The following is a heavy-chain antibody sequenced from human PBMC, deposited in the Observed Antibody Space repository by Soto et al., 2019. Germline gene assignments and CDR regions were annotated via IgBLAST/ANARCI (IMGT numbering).Heavy chain of an antibody. V-gene: IGHV3-66*01. CDR2: IYSGGST. CDR1: GFTVSSNY. Sequence: GGSLRLSCAASGFTVSSNYMSWVRQAPGKGLEWVSVIYSGGSTYYADSVKGRFTISRDNSKNTLYLQTNSLRAEDTAVYYCARDPGYYYGMDVWGQGTTVTVSS. J-gene: IGHJ6*02. CDR3: ARDPGYYYGMDV.